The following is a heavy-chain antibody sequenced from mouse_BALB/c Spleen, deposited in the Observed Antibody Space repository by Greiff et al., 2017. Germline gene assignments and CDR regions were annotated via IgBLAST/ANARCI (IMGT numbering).Heavy chain of an antibody. CDR3: ARDDGSRYLAWFAY. D-gene: IGHD1-1*01. CDR1: GFTFSSYG. CDR2: INSNGGST. V-gene: IGHV5-6-3*01. J-gene: IGHJ3*01. Sequence: EVKLVESGGGLVQPGGSLKLSCAASGFTFSSYGMSWVRQTPDKRLELVATINSNGGSTYYPDSVKGRFTISRDNAKNTLYLQMSRLKSEDTAMYYCARDDGSRYLAWFAYWGQGTLVTVSA.